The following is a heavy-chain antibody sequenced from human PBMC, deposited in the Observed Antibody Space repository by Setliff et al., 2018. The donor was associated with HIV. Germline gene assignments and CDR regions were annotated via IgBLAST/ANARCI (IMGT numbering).Heavy chain of an antibody. CDR3: ARGGDPPYYFLGMDV. J-gene: IGHJ6*02. CDR2: FTSYNNKA. V-gene: IGHV1-18*01. D-gene: IGHD2-21*02. Sequence: GASVKVSCKISGLWMTAYGINWVRQAPGQGPEWMGWFTSYNNKADFAPKFQGRVTLTTDTFTSTAYMELRSLRSDDTAVYYCARGGDPPYYFLGMDVWGQGTSVTVSS. CDR1: GLWMTAYG.